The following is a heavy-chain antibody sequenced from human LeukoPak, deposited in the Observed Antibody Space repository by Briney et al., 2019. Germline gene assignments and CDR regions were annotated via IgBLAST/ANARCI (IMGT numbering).Heavy chain of an antibody. V-gene: IGHV1-24*01. D-gene: IGHD3-22*01. CDR2: FDPEDGET. CDR3: ATDRFYYDSSGYTLFDY. Sequence: ASVKVSCKVSGYTLTELSIHWVRQAPGKGLEWMGGFDPEDGETIYAQKFQGRVTMTEDTSTDTAYMELSSLRSEDTAVYYCATDRFYYDSSGYTLFDYWGQGTLVTVSS. J-gene: IGHJ4*02. CDR1: GYTLTELS.